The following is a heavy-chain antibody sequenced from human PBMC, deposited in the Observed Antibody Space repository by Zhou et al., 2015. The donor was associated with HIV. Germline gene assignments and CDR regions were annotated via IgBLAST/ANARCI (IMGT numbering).Heavy chain of an antibody. V-gene: IGHV1-69*06. Sequence: QVQLVQSGAEVKKPGASVKVSCKASGGSFSTDGISWVRQAPGQGLEWVGGIIPVFGTTKNAQKFQGRVTITADKSTSTAYMDLRSLRYEDTAVYYCARDRGAARPDWRYFDLWGRGTLVTVSS. CDR3: ARDRGAARPDWRYFDL. D-gene: IGHD6-6*01. CDR1: GGSFSTDG. CDR2: IIPVFGTT. J-gene: IGHJ2*01.